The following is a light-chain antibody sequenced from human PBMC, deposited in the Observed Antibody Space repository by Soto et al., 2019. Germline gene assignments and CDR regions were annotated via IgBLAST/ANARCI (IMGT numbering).Light chain of an antibody. CDR1: QSVSSY. CDR2: DAS. Sequence: EIVLTQSPATLSLSPGERATLSCRASQSVSSYLAWYQQKPGQAPRLLIYDASNRATGIPARCSGSGSGTDFTLTIRSLEPEDFAVYYCQQRSNWPPLFTFGPGTKVDIK. J-gene: IGKJ3*01. V-gene: IGKV3-11*01. CDR3: QQRSNWPPLFT.